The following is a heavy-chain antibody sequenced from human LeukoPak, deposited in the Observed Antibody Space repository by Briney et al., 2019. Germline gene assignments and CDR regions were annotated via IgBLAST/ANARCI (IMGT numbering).Heavy chain of an antibody. CDR3: ARVTGGYSYGLGGYFDY. D-gene: IGHD5-18*01. J-gene: IGHJ4*02. Sequence: KPSQTLSLTCGVSGGSISRSDYYWSWIRQPPGKGLEWIGYIYYSGSTNYNPSLKSRVTISVDTSKNQFSLKLSSVTAADTAVYYCARVTGGYSYGLGGYFDYWGQGTLVTVSS. V-gene: IGHV4-30-4*01. CDR1: GGSISRSDYY. CDR2: IYYSGST.